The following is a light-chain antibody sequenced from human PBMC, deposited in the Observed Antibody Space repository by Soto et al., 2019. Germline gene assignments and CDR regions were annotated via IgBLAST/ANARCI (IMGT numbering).Light chain of an antibody. J-gene: IGKJ1*01. V-gene: IGKV1-5*01. CDR2: GAS. CDR1: QSISTW. Sequence: DIQMTQSPSTLSASEGDRVTITCRASQSISTWLAWYQQKPGKAPKLLIYGASSLASGVPSRFSGSGSGTEFTLTISSLQSEDFAVYYCQQRSNWPKTFGQGTKVDIK. CDR3: QQRSNWPKT.